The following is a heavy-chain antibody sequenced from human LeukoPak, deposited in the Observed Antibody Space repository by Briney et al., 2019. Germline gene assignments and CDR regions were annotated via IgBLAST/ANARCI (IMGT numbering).Heavy chain of an antibody. D-gene: IGHD3-10*01. Sequence: PGGSLRLSCAASGFTFSNYAMNWVRQAPGKGLEWVSAISGSGGSTYYADSVKGRFTISRDNSKNTLYLQMNSLRAEDTAVYFCAKGMVRGIINNYFDYWGQGTLVTVSS. CDR3: AKGMVRGIINNYFDY. CDR1: GFTFSNYA. J-gene: IGHJ4*02. V-gene: IGHV3-23*01. CDR2: ISGSGGST.